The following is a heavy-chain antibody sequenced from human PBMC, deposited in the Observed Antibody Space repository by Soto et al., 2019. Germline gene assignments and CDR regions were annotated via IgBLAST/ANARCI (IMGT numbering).Heavy chain of an antibody. V-gene: IGHV4-34*12. CDR3: ARRVFYDVLTNWYFDP. Sequence: PSETLSLTCAVYGGSFSGNSWNWVRQPPGERLEWIGETIQSGATNYNPSLKSRVTISVDTSKNQFSLELNSVTAADSAVYYCARRVFYDVLTNWYFDPWGQGNMVTVSS. CDR2: TIQSGAT. J-gene: IGHJ4*02. D-gene: IGHD3-9*01. CDR1: GGSFSGNS.